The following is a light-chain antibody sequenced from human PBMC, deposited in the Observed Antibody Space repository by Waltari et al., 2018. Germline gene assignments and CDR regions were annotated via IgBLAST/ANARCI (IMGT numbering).Light chain of an antibody. CDR2: DAS. CDR1: QSVSRT. Sequence: EIVLTQSPGTLSLSPGERATLACRASQSVSRTLAWYQQKPGQAPRLLIYDASSRATGIPDRFSGSGSETDFSLTITRLEPEDFAVYYCQHYVSLPVTFGQGTKVEIK. CDR3: QHYVSLPVT. J-gene: IGKJ1*01. V-gene: IGKV3-20*01.